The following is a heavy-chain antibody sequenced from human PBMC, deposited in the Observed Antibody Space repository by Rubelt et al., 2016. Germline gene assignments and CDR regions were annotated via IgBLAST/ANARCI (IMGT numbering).Heavy chain of an antibody. CDR2: MNPNSGNT. V-gene: IGHV1-8*01. D-gene: IGHD1-26*01. CDR1: GYTFTSYD. J-gene: IGHJ4*02. Sequence: QVQLVQSGAEVKKPGASVKVSCKASGYTFTSYDINWVRQATGQGLEWMGWMNPNSGNTGYAQKFQGRVTMTRKTSIRSANMEMSSLRSEDTAVYYGAGSNVIVGARDYWGQGTLVTVSS. CDR3: AGSNVIVGARDY.